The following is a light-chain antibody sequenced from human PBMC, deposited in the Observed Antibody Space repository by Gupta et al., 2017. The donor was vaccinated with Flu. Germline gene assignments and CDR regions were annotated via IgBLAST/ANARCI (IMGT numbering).Light chain of an antibody. CDR1: QSVLYNSNNKNS. J-gene: IGKJ2*01. CDR3: QQDDSSPFT. V-gene: IGKV4-1*01. Sequence: DIMMTQSPDSLSVSLGERATINFKSSQSVLYNSNNKNSLAWYQQKPGQPPKLLIYWASTRESGVPDRFSGRGSGTDFTLTISSRQADDVAVYYCQQDDSSPFTFGQGTKLDIK. CDR2: WAS.